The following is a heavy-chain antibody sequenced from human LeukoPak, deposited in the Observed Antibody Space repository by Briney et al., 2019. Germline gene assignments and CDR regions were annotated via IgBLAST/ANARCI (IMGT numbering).Heavy chain of an antibody. V-gene: IGHV1-8*01. Sequence: ASVTVSCKASGYTFSDYDVNWVRQAPGQGLEWMGWMNPTSGDTGYAQKFQGRVTMTRSMSRNTAYMELSRLRSEDTAVYFCARGVMKAFYYYYMDVWGKGTTIIISS. J-gene: IGHJ6*03. CDR1: GYTFSDYD. CDR3: ARGVMKAFYYYYMDV. D-gene: IGHD2-21*01. CDR2: MNPTSGDT.